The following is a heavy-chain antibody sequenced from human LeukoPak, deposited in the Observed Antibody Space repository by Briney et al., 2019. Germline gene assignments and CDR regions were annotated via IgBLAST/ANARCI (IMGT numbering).Heavy chain of an antibody. J-gene: IGHJ6*02. CDR2: IYSGGST. Sequence: GGSLRLPCAASGFTFSTYSMNWVRQAPGRGLEWVSVIYSGGSTYYADSVKGRFTISRDNSKNTLYLQMNSLRAEDTAVYYCARDMMGYLSGMDVWGQGTTVTVSS. CDR1: GFTFSTYS. D-gene: IGHD2-21*01. V-gene: IGHV3-53*01. CDR3: ARDMMGYLSGMDV.